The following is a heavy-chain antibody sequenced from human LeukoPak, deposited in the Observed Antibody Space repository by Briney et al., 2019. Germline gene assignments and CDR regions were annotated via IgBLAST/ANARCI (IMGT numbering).Heavy chain of an antibody. J-gene: IGHJ4*02. CDR2: MSGSGVST. D-gene: IGHD1-26*01. CDR3: AKGTEWELPYCFDY. Sequence: GGSLRLSCAASGFTFSSYGMNWVRQAPGKGLEWVAAMSGSGVSTYYADSVKGRFTISRDNSKNTLYLQMNSLRADDTALYYCAKGTEWELPYCFDYWGQGTLVTVSS. V-gene: IGHV3-23*01. CDR1: GFTFSSYG.